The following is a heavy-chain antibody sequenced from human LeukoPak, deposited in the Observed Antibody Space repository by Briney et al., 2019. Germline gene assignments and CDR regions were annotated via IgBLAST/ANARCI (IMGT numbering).Heavy chain of an antibody. J-gene: IGHJ4*02. V-gene: IGHV1-18*01. D-gene: IGHD4-17*01. Sequence: ASVKVSCKASGYTFTSYGISWVRQAPGQGLEWMGCISAYNGNTNYAQKLQGRVTITRDTSASTAYMELSSLRSEDTAVYYCARSWHGYGDYPYYFDYWGQGTLVTVSS. CDR2: ISAYNGNT. CDR1: GYTFTSYG. CDR3: ARSWHGYGDYPYYFDY.